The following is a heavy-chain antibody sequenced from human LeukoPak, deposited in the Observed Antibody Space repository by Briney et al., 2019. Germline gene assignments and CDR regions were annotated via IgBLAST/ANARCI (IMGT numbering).Heavy chain of an antibody. CDR3: ARDPAAAAGPLFGY. V-gene: IGHV3-74*01. D-gene: IGHD6-13*01. Sequence: GGSLRLSCAASGFTFSTYWMHWVRQAPGKGLVWVSHINSDGSSTSYADSVKGRFTISRDNAKITLYMQMNSLRAEDTAVYYCARDPAAAAGPLFGYWGQGTLVTVSS. CDR2: INSDGSST. CDR1: GFTFSTYW. J-gene: IGHJ4*02.